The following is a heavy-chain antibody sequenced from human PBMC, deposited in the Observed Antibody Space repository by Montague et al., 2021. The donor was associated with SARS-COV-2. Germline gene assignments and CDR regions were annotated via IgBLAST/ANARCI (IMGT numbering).Heavy chain of an antibody. V-gene: IGHV4-59*01. J-gene: IGHJ5*02. Sequence: SETLSLTCTVSVGSISNYYWTWIRQSPGKGLEWIGYIYDSGSANYNPSLKSRSTISVDTSNNQFSLRLSSVTAADTAVYYCARAYCGGDCHVGPWGQGILVTVSS. CDR3: ARAYCGGDCHVGP. CDR1: VGSISNYY. CDR2: IYDSGSA. D-gene: IGHD2-21*02.